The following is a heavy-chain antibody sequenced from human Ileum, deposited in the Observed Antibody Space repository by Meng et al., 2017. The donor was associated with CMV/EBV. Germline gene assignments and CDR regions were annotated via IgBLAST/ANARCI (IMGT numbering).Heavy chain of an antibody. V-gene: IGHV4-34*01. CDR3: TRGHLRWFDP. CDR1: GGSFSGYY. CDR2: INHSGST. J-gene: IGHJ5*02. D-gene: IGHD3-16*01. Sequence: SLTCAGYGGSFSGYYWSWIRQPPGKGLEWIGEINHSGSTNYNPSLKSRVTISVDTSKNQFSLKLSSVTAADTAVYYCTRGHLRWFDPWGQGTLVTVSS.